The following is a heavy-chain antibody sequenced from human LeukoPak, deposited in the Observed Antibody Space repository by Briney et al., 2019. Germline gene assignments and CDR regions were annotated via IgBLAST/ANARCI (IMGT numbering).Heavy chain of an antibody. J-gene: IGHJ4*02. D-gene: IGHD2/OR15-2a*01. CDR3: VTFYETY. V-gene: IGHV3-74*01. Sequence: GGSLRLSCAASGTYWMHWVRQAPGKGLVWVSHINSDGSWTGYADSVKGRFTISKDNAKNTVSLQMNNLRAEDTTVYYCVTFYETYWGRGTLVTVSS. CDR2: INSDGSWT. CDR1: GTYW.